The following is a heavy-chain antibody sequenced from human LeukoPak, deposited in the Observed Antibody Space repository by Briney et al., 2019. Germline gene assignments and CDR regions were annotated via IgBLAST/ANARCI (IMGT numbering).Heavy chain of an antibody. D-gene: IGHD6-19*01. CDR1: GYTFTGYY. V-gene: IGHV1-2*02. CDR3: ARADGSAWPTGEFDY. CDR2: INLNSGGT. Sequence: GASVKVSCKASGYTFTGYYMHWVRQAPGQGLEWMGWINLNSGGTNYAQKFQGRVTMTRDTSISTAYMDLSRLRSDDTAVYYCARADGSAWPTGEFDYWGQGTLVTVSS. J-gene: IGHJ4*02.